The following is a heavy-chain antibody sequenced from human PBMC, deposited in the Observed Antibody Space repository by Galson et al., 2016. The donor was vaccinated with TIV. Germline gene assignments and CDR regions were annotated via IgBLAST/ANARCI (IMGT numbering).Heavy chain of an antibody. Sequence: SLRLSCAASGFTFSSYWMTWVRQAPGKGLEWVANIKQDGSEENFVDPGKGRFTISRDNARNLLYLQMNSLRGEDTAVYYCARGRITLGPWGQGTLLTVSS. CDR3: ARGRITLGP. CDR1: GFTFSSYW. D-gene: IGHD3-10*01. V-gene: IGHV3-7*05. J-gene: IGHJ5*02. CDR2: IKQDGSEE.